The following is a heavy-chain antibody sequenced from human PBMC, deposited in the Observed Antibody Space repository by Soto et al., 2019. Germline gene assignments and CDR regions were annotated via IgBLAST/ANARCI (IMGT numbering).Heavy chain of an antibody. CDR2: TRNKANSYTT. V-gene: IGHV3-72*01. CDR3: AAQAYSSSGAWFDP. Sequence: GGSLRLSCAASGFTFSDHYMDWVRQAPGKGLEWVGRTRNKANSYTTEYAASVKGRFTISRDDSKNSLYLQMNSLKTEDTAVYYCAAQAYSSSGAWFDPWGQGTLVTVSS. J-gene: IGHJ5*02. D-gene: IGHD6-6*01. CDR1: GFTFSDHY.